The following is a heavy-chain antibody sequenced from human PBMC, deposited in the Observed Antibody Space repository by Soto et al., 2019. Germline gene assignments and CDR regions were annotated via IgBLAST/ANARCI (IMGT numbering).Heavy chain of an antibody. D-gene: IGHD6-19*01. CDR1: GGAFSGYY. Sequence: SETLSLTCAVYGGAFSGYYWSSIRQPPGKGLEWNGAINQSGSTNYNPSLKSRVTISVITCNNQFSLKLRSLTAAETAVYYCARGSIKVYSSGWYYFDYWGQGTLVTVSS. CDR3: ARGSIKVYSSGWYYFDY. J-gene: IGHJ4*02. CDR2: INQSGST. V-gene: IGHV4-34*01.